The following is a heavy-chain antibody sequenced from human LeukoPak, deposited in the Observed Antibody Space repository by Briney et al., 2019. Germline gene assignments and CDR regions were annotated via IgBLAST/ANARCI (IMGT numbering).Heavy chain of an antibody. J-gene: IGHJ4*02. Sequence: PGGSLRLSCAASGFTFSSYYMNWVRQAPGEGLEWISTISSSSSYIYYADSVKGRFTISRDNAKNSLYLQMSSLRAEDTGVYYCARGAIAAAGILDYWGQGTLVTVSS. CDR3: ARGAIAAAGILDY. CDR1: GFTFSSYY. V-gene: IGHV3-21*01. CDR2: ISSSSSYI. D-gene: IGHD6-13*01.